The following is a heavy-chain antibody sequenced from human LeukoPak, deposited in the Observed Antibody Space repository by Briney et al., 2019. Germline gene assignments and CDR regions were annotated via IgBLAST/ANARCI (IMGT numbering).Heavy chain of an antibody. CDR2: IYHSGST. D-gene: IGHD3-9*01. CDR1: GGSISSSNW. CDR3: ARTDILTGYTFDY. Sequence: SETLSLTCAVSGGSISSSNWWSWVRQPPGKGLEWIGEIYHSGSTNYNPSLKSRVTISVDTSKNQFSLKLSSVTAADTAVYYCARTDILTGYTFDYWGQGTLVTVSS. V-gene: IGHV4-4*02. J-gene: IGHJ4*02.